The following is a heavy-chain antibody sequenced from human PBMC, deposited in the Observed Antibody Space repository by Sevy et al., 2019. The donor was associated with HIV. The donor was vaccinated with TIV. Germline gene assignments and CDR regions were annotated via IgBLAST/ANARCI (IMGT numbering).Heavy chain of an antibody. Sequence: GGSLRLSCDASGFTFDMYWMQWVRQAPGKGLEWVANIRQDGNEIYYATSVRGRFTISRDNAKGSLYLQMNHLRVEDTATYYCARRYFDLWGQGPLVTVSS. V-gene: IGHV3-7*03. CDR3: ARRYFDL. CDR1: GFTFDMYW. CDR2: IRQDGNEI. J-gene: IGHJ4*02.